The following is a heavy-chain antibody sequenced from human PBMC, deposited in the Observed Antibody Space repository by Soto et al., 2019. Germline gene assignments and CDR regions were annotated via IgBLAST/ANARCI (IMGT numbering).Heavy chain of an antibody. CDR1: GYTFTSYD. J-gene: IGHJ6*02. D-gene: IGHD3-3*01. V-gene: IGHV1-8*01. Sequence: GASVKVSCKASGYTFTSYDISWVRQATGQGLEWMGWMNPNSGNTGYAQKFQGRVTMTRNTSISTAYMELSSLRSEDTAVYYCARGGTIFGVVIDYYYYYGMDVWGQGTTVTVSS. CDR3: ARGGTIFGVVIDYYYYYGMDV. CDR2: MNPNSGNT.